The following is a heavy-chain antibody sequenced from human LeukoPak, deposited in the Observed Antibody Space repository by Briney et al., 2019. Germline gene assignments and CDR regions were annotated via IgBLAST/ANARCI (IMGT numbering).Heavy chain of an antibody. CDR1: GGTFSSYA. J-gene: IGHJ4*02. CDR3: AACSGGSCYIVY. D-gene: IGHD2-15*01. V-gene: IGHV1-69*01. CDR2: IIPIFGTA. Sequence: SVKVSCKASGGTFSSYAISWVRQAPGQGLEWMGGIIPIFGTANYAQKFQGRVTITADESTSTAYMELSSLRSGDTAVYYCAACSGGSCYIVYWGQGTLVTVSS.